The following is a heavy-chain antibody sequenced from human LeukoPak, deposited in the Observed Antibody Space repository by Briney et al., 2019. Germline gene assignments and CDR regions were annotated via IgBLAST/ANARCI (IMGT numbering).Heavy chain of an antibody. V-gene: IGHV3-30*02. CDR1: GFTFSNYN. Sequence: GGSLRLSCAASGFTFSNYNMNWVRQAPGKGLEWVAFIRYDGSNKYYADSVKGRFTISRDNSKNTLYLQMNSLRAEDTAMYYCAKDQWSSLLRGYYYYYMDVWGKGTTVTISS. CDR2: IRYDGSNK. J-gene: IGHJ6*03. CDR3: AKDQWSSLLRGYYYYYMDV. D-gene: IGHD1-26*01.